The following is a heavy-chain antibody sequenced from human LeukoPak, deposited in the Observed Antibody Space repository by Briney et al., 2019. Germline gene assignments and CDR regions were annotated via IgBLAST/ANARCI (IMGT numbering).Heavy chain of an antibody. Sequence: GGSLRLSCAASGFTFSSYSMNWVRQAPGKGLGWVSSISSSSSYIYYADSVKGRFTISRDNAKNSLYLQMNSLRAEDTAVYYCARDQKGSGFQHWGQGTLVTVSS. J-gene: IGHJ1*01. CDR2: ISSSSSYI. CDR3: ARDQKGSGFQH. CDR1: GFTFSSYS. V-gene: IGHV3-21*01.